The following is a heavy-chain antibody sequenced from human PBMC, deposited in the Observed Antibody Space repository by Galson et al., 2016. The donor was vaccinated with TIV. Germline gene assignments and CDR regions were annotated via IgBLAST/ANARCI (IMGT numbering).Heavy chain of an antibody. D-gene: IGHD2/OR15-2a*01. Sequence: SVKVSCKVSGDSLSDLPMHWVRQAPGKGLEWMAGFDPEQHKKIYAQKLEGRVTLTDDTSTDTAFLELSSLRFEDTAVYYCASVAWFPGLSLDNWGQGTLVIVSS. CDR2: FDPEQHKK. V-gene: IGHV1-24*01. CDR1: GDSLSDLP. J-gene: IGHJ4*02. CDR3: ASVAWFPGLSLDN.